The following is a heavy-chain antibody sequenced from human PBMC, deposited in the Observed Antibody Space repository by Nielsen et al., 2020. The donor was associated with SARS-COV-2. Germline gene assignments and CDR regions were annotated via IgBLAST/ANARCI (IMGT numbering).Heavy chain of an antibody. CDR2: ISSRSTYI. D-gene: IGHD3-3*01. CDR3: AKDLADSWSDDYSAYYNMDV. CDR1: GFTFSKFS. J-gene: IGHJ6*03. V-gene: IGHV3-21*01. Sequence: GESLKISCAASGFTFSKFSMNWVRQVPGKGLEWVSSISSRSTYIYYADSLKGRFTISRDNSKNTLYLQMNSLRGEDTAVYYCAKDLADSWSDDYSAYYNMDVWGKGTTVTVSS.